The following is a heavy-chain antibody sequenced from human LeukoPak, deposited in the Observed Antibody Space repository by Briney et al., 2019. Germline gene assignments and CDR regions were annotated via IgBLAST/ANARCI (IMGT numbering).Heavy chain of an antibody. Sequence: SETLSLTCAVYGGSFSGYYWSWIRQPPGKGLEWIGEINHSGSTNYNPSLKSRVTISVDTSKNQFSLKLSSVTAADTAVYYCARAIGIAARPPADYWGQGTLVTVSS. CDR3: ARAIGIAARPPADY. CDR1: GGSFSGYY. D-gene: IGHD6-6*01. V-gene: IGHV4-34*01. CDR2: INHSGST. J-gene: IGHJ4*02.